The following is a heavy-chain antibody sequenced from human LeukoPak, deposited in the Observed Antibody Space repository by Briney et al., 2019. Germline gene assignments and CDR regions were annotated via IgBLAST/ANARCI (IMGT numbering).Heavy chain of an antibody. Sequence: GGSLRLSCAASGITFSSYEMNWVRQAPGKGLEWVSYISSSGSTIYYAGSVKGRFTISRDNAKNSLYLQMNSLRAEDTAVYYCARIRYSSSFGDWGQGTLVTVSS. CDR1: GITFSSYE. J-gene: IGHJ4*02. D-gene: IGHD6-13*01. CDR2: ISSSGSTI. V-gene: IGHV3-48*03. CDR3: ARIRYSSSFGD.